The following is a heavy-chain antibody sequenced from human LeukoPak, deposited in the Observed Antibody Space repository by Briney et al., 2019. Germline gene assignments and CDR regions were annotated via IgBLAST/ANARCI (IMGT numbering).Heavy chain of an antibody. J-gene: IGHJ5*02. CDR2: ITRDSNNI. V-gene: IGHV3-48*01. CDR1: GFTSSYHG. CDR3: ARGQCTSCSSSGRWFDP. D-gene: IGHD2-2*01. Sequence: GGSLRLSCAASGFTSSYHGMSWVRQAPGRGLEWVSYITRDSNNIYYADSVKGRFTISRDNAKNSLFLQMNSLGAEDTAVYYCARGQCTSCSSSGRWFDPWGQGTLVTVSS.